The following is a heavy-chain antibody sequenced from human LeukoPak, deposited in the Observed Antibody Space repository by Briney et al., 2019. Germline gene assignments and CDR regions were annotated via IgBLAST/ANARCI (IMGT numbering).Heavy chain of an antibody. CDR3: ARHGSGSYSHYYYYGMDV. CDR2: INHSGST. CDR1: GGSFSGYY. V-gene: IGHV4-34*01. D-gene: IGHD3-10*01. J-gene: IGHJ6*02. Sequence: SETLSLTCAVYGGSFSGYYWSWIRQPPGKGLEWIGEINHSGSTNYNPSLKSRVTISVDTSKNQFSLKLSSVTAADTAVYYCARHGSGSYSHYYYYGMDVWGQGTTVTVSS.